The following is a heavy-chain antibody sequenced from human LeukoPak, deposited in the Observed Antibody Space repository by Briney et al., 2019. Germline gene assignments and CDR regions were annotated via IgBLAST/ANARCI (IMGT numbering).Heavy chain of an antibody. CDR3: ARHKDTAMAPFDY. CDR2: IDPSDSYT. Sequence: GESLKISCKGSGYSFTSYWISWVRQMPGKGLEWMGRIDPSDSYTNYSPSFQSHVTISADKSISTAYLQWSSLKASDTAMYYCARHKDTAMAPFDYWGQGTLVTVSS. J-gene: IGHJ4*02. D-gene: IGHD5-18*01. CDR1: GYSFTSYW. V-gene: IGHV5-10-1*01.